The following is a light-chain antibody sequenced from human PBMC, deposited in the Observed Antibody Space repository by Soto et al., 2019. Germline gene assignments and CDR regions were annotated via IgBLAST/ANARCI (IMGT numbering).Light chain of an antibody. CDR1: NIGSKS. CDR2: YDS. Sequence: SYELTQPPSVSVAPGKSARITCGGNNIGSKSVHWYQQKPGQAPVLVIYYDSDRPSGIPERFSGSNSGNTATLTISRVEAGDEADYYCQVWVSSSDHNVFGTGTKLTVL. V-gene: IGLV3-21*04. CDR3: QVWVSSSDHNV. J-gene: IGLJ1*01.